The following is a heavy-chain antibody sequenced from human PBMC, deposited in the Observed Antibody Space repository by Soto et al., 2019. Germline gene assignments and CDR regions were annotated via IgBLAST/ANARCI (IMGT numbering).Heavy chain of an antibody. CDR1: GFTFDDYT. CDR2: ISWDGGST. D-gene: IGHD5-18*01. Sequence: GGSLRLSCAASGFTFDDYTMHWVRQAPGKGLEWVSLISWDGGSTYYADSVKGRFTISRDNSKNSLYLQMNSLRTEDTALYYCAKDMGGYSYGRPDLYYYYGMDVWGQGTTVTVSS. V-gene: IGHV3-43*01. CDR3: AKDMGGYSYGRPDLYYYYGMDV. J-gene: IGHJ6*02.